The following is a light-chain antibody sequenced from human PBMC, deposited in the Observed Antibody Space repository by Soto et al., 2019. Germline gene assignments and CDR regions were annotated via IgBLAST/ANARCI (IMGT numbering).Light chain of an antibody. CDR3: AAWDDSLNDDV. CDR1: SSNIGSKT. V-gene: IGLV1-44*01. J-gene: IGLJ1*01. Sequence: QSVLTQPPSASATPGQRVTISCSGSSSNIGSKTVNWYQQLPGTAPKLLIYSNNQRPSGVPDRLSGSKSGTSASLAIRGLQSEDESDYYCAAWDDSLNDDVFGTGTKLTVL. CDR2: SNN.